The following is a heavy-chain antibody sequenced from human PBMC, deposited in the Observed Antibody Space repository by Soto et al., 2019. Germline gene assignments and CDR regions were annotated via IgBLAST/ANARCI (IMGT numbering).Heavy chain of an antibody. V-gene: IGHV4-39*01. CDR1: GGSISSGGYY. J-gene: IGHJ4*02. CDR3: ARHRGSYGGEYYFDY. D-gene: IGHD5-18*01. CDR2: IYYSGST. Sequence: SETLSLTCTVSGGSISSGGYYWSWIRQHPGKGLEWIGYIYYSGSTSYNPSLKSRVSISLDSPKNQFSLKLTSVTAADTAVYHCARHRGSYGGEYYFDYWGQGSVVTVSS.